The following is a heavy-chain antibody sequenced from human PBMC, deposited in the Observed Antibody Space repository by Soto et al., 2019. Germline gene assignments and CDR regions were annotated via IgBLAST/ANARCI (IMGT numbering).Heavy chain of an antibody. J-gene: IGHJ6*02. V-gene: IGHV4-34*01. Sequence: QVQLQQWGAGLLKPSETLSLTCAVYGGSFRGYYWSWIRQPPGKGLEWIGEINHSGSTNYNPSLKSRVTISVDTSKNQFSLMLSSVTAADTAVYYCARAYYDLWSGYYSYYYGMDVWGQGTTVTVSS. CDR1: GGSFRGYY. CDR3: ARAYYDLWSGYYSYYYGMDV. D-gene: IGHD3-3*01. CDR2: INHSGST.